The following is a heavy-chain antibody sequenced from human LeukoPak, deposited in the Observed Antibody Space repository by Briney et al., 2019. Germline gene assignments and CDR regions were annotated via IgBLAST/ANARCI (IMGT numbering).Heavy chain of an antibody. CDR2: IYYSGTT. V-gene: IGHV4-39*01. CDR1: GGSISSSSFH. Sequence: SETLSLTCTVSGGSISSSSFHWGWIRQPPGKGLEWIGTIYYSGTTYYNPSLKSRVTISVDTSKNQFSLKLSSVTAADTAVYYCARLGLAGSAGRTCYFDYWGQGARVTVFS. D-gene: IGHD1-26*01. CDR3: ARLGLAGSAGRTCYFDY. J-gene: IGHJ4*02.